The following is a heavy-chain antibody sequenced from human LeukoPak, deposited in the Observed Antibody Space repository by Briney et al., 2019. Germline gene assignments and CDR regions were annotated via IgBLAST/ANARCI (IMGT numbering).Heavy chain of an antibody. CDR2: IYYSGST. CDR1: GGSISSHY. CDR3: AREFVPETAATYFDY. Sequence: PSETLSLTCAVSGGSISSHYWSWIRQPPGKGLEWIGYIYYSGSTNYNPSLKSRVTISVDTSKNQFSLKLSSVTAADTAVYYCAREFVPETAATYFDYWGQGTLVTVSS. J-gene: IGHJ4*02. D-gene: IGHD2-2*01. V-gene: IGHV4-59*11.